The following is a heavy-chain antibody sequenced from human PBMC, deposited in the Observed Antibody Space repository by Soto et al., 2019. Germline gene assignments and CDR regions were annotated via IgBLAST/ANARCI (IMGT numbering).Heavy chain of an antibody. Sequence: GGSLRLSCAASGFPFDNYAMSWVRQAPGKGLEWVSASSGGSPKEFYAESVKGRFTISRDNSKNTLYLQMNSLRAEDTAVYYCAKTFMITFGGVIALFDYWGQGTLVTVSS. CDR1: GFPFDNYA. CDR3: AKTFMITFGGVIALFDY. D-gene: IGHD3-16*02. CDR2: SSGGSPKE. J-gene: IGHJ4*02. V-gene: IGHV3-23*01.